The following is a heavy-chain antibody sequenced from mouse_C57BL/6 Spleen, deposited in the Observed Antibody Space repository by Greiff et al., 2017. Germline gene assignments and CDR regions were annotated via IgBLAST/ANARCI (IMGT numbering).Heavy chain of an antibody. J-gene: IGHJ4*01. V-gene: IGHV2-2*01. CDR1: GFSLTSYG. CDR3: ARPAYYSLYAMDY. CDR2: IWSGGST. Sequence: VQLQESGPGLVQPSQSLSITCTVSGFSLTSYGVHWVRQSPGKGLEWLGVIWSGGSTDYNAAFISRLSISKDNSKSQVFFRMNSLQADDTTIYYCARPAYYSLYAMDYWGQGTSVTVSS. D-gene: IGHD2-12*01.